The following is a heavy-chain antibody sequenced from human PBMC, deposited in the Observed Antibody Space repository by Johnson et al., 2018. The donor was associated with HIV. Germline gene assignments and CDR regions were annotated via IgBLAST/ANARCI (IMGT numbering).Heavy chain of an antibody. CDR2: INWNGGST. D-gene: IGHD2-15*01. Sequence: VHLVESGGGVVRPGGSLRLSCTASGFTFDDYGMSWVRQAPGKGLEWVSGINWNGGSTGYADSVKGRFTISRDDSKNSLYLQMNSLRAEDTAVYYCARGVVPDPFDIWGQGTMVTVSS. V-gene: IGHV3-20*04. CDR1: GFTFDDYG. J-gene: IGHJ3*02. CDR3: ARGVVPDPFDI.